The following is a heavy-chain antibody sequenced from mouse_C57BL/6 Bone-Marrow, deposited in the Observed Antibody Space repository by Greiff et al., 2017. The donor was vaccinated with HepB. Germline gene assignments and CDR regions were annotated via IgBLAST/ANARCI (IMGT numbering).Heavy chain of an antibody. CDR1: GYTFTSYW. Sequence: QVQLQQSGAELARPGASVKLSCKASGYTFTSYWMHWVKQRPIQGLEWIGNIDPSDSETHYNQKFKDKATLTVDKSSSTAYMQLSSLTSEDSAVYYCASDYYGSTMDYWGQGTSVTVSS. J-gene: IGHJ4*01. V-gene: IGHV1-52*01. CDR2: IDPSDSET. CDR3: ASDYYGSTMDY. D-gene: IGHD1-1*01.